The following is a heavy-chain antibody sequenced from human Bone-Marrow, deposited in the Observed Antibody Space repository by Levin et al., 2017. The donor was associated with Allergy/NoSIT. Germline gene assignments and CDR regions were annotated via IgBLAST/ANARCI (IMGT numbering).Heavy chain of an antibody. Sequence: GGSLRLSCAASGFTFSSYWMHWVRQAPGKGLVWVSRINSDGSSTSYADSVKGRFTISRDNAKNTLYLQMNSLRAEDTAVYYCARVSNSSSLGYWGQGTLVTVSS. CDR3: ARVSNSSSLGY. CDR1: GFTFSSYW. CDR2: INSDGSST. V-gene: IGHV3-74*01. J-gene: IGHJ4*02. D-gene: IGHD6-13*01.